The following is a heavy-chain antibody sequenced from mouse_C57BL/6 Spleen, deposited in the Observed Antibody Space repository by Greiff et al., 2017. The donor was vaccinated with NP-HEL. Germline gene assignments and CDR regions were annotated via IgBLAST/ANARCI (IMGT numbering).Heavy chain of an antibody. CDR2: IYPRSGNT. Sequence: QVQLQQSGAELARPGASVQLSCKASGYTFPSYGISWVKQRTGQGLEWIGEIYPRSGNTYYNEKFKGKATLTADKSSSTAYMELRSLTSEDSAVYFCARNIYYDGSSPSRFAYWGQGTLVTVSA. D-gene: IGHD1-1*01. CDR3: ARNIYYDGSSPSRFAY. V-gene: IGHV1-81*01. CDR1: GYTFPSYG. J-gene: IGHJ3*01.